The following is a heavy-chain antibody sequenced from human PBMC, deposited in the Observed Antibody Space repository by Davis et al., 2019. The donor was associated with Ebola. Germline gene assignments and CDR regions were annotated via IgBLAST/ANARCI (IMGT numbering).Heavy chain of an antibody. V-gene: IGHV1-18*04. CDR2: INPHNGNT. J-gene: IGHJ4*02. CDR1: GYTFTNYG. Sequence: ASVKVSCKTSGYTFTNYGITWVRQAPGQGLEWMGWINPHNGNTNYAQNVQVRVIMTTDTSTTTAYMEVGGLRSNDTAVYYCARAQFPTTSDHWGQGTLVTVSS. D-gene: IGHD1-1*01. CDR3: ARAQFPTTSDH.